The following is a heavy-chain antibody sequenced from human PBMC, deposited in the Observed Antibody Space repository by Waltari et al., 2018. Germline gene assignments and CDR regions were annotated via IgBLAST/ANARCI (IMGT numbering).Heavy chain of an antibody. Sequence: EVQLLESGGGLVQHGGSLRLSCEASGFPFTNYAMNWVRQAPGKGTEWVSAISGSGESTYYADSVKGRFSISRDNPKNTLYLQMSSLRAEDTAVYYCAKGTNMVITHSYFDCWGQGILVTVSS. J-gene: IGHJ4*02. CDR2: ISGSGEST. CDR1: GFPFTNYA. V-gene: IGHV3-23*01. D-gene: IGHD2-21*01. CDR3: AKGTNMVITHSYFDC.